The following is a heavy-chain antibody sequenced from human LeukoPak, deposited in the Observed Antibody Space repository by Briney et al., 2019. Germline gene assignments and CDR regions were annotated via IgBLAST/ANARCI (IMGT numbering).Heavy chain of an antibody. J-gene: IGHJ3*02. CDR2: FDPEDGET. Sequence: GASVKVSCKVSGFTLTELSMHWVRQAPGKGLEWMGGFDPEDGETIYAQKFQGRVTMTEDTSTDTAYMELSSLRSEDTAVYYCATVGSVVDAFDIWGQGTMVTASS. CDR3: ATVGSVVDAFDI. D-gene: IGHD2-15*01. CDR1: GFTLTELS. V-gene: IGHV1-24*01.